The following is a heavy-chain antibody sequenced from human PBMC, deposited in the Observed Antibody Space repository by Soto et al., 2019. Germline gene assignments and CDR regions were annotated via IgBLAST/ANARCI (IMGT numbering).Heavy chain of an antibody. CDR1: GFTFSSYW. CDR2: IKQDGSEK. J-gene: IGHJ5*02. CDR3: ARDWDYYDSSGTIWFDP. Sequence: GGSLRLSCAASGFTFSSYWMSWVRQAPGKGLEWVANIKQDGSEKYYVDSVKGRFTISRDNAKNSLYLQMNSLRAEDTAVYYCARDWDYYDSSGTIWFDPWGQGTLVTVSS. D-gene: IGHD3-22*01. V-gene: IGHV3-7*04.